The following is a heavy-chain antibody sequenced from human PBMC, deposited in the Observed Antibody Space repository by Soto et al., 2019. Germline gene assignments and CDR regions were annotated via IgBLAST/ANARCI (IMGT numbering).Heavy chain of an antibody. D-gene: IGHD1-26*01. J-gene: IGHJ4*02. CDR3: TGREPYFRGF. V-gene: IGHV3-64*04. Sequence: GGSLRLSCAASGFTFSSFGMHWVRQAPGKGLEYVSAISSSGGSTYYADSVKGRFTISRHNSKHALYLQMNSLRAEDTAVYYWTGREPYFRGFWCQGTPVTSPQ. CDR1: GFTFSSFG. CDR2: ISSSGGST.